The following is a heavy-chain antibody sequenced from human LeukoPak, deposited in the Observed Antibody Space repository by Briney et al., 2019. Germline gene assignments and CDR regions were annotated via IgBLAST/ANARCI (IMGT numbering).Heavy chain of an antibody. V-gene: IGHV3-20*04. CDR2: INWNGETT. D-gene: IGHD3-10*01. Sequence: PGGSLRLSCAASGFIFEDNGMSWVRQAPGKGLEWVSGINWNGETTGYVDSVKGRFTISRDNAKNSLYLQMNSLRAEDTALYYCATHSYYYGLGSHPHYLDYWGQGTLVTVSS. CDR3: ATHSYYYGLGSHPHYLDY. J-gene: IGHJ4*02. CDR1: GFIFEDNG.